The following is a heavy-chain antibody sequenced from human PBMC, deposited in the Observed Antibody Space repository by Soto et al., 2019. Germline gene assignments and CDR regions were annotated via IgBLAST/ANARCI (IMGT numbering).Heavy chain of an antibody. CDR2: INHSGST. CDR1: GGSFSGYY. J-gene: IGHJ5*02. V-gene: IGHV4-34*01. Sequence: LSLTCAVYGGSFSGYYWSWIRQPPGKGLEWIGEINHSGSTNYNPSLKSRVTISVDTSKNQFSLKLSSVTAADTAVYYCARGPIVVVVAATTGWFDPWGQGTLVTVSS. CDR3: ARGPIVVVVAATTGWFDP. D-gene: IGHD2-15*01.